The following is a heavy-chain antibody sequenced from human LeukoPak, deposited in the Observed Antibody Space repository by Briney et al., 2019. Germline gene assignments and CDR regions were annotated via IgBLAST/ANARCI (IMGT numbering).Heavy chain of an antibody. D-gene: IGHD3-16*01. CDR2: IYYSGST. V-gene: IGHV4-59*01. Sequence: SETLSLTCTVSGGSISSYYWSWLRQPPGKGLEWIGYIYYSGSTNYNPSLKSRVTISVDTSKNQFSLKLSSVTAADTAVYYCARSSAYYDYVWGSYRPRYYFDYWGQGTLVTASS. CDR1: GGSISSYY. CDR3: ARSSAYYDYVWGSYRPRYYFDY. J-gene: IGHJ4*02.